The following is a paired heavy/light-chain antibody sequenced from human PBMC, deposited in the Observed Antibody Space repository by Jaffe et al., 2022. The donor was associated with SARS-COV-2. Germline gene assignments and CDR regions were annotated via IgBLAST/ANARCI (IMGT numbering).Light chain of an antibody. V-gene: IGLV3-25*03. CDR1: ALPKQY. Sequence: SYELTQPPSVSVSPGQTARITCSGDALPKQYAYWYQQKPGQAPVLVIYKDSERPSGIPERFSGSSSGTTVTLTISGVQAEDEADYYCQSADSSGTSNWVFGGGTKLTVL. J-gene: IGLJ3*02. CDR3: QSADSSGTSNWV. CDR2: KDS.
Heavy chain of an antibody. CDR2: INPNSGGT. V-gene: IGHV1-2*02. Sequence: QVQLVQSGAEVKKPGASVKVSCKASGYTFTGYYMHWVRQAPGQGLEWMGWINPNSGGTNYAQKFQGRVTMTRDTSISTAYMELSRLRSDDTAVYYCARRSSPLYCSSTSCSAEEREIYGMDVWGQGTTVTVSS. CDR1: GYTFTGYY. J-gene: IGHJ6*02. CDR3: ARRSSPLYCSSTSCSAEEREIYGMDV. D-gene: IGHD2-2*01.